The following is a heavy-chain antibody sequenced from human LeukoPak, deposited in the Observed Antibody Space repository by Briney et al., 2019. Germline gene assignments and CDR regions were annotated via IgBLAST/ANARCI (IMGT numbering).Heavy chain of an antibody. J-gene: IGHJ4*02. D-gene: IGHD3-10*01. V-gene: IGHV3-23*01. CDR1: GFTFSDYY. CDR2: ISGSGGST. CDR3: AKDSALVGYYGSGRPYYFDY. Sequence: PGGSLRLSCAASGFTFSDYYMSWIRQAPGKGLEWVSAISGSGGSTYYADSVKGRFTISRDNSKNTLYLQMNSLRAEDTAVYYYAKDSALVGYYGSGRPYYFDYWGQGTLVTVSS.